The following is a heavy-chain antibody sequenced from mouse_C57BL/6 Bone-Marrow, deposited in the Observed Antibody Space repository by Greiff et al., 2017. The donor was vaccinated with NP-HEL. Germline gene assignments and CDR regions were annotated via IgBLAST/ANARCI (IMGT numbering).Heavy chain of an antibody. CDR3: TRSETTVA. V-gene: IGHV1-15*01. J-gene: IGHJ2*01. CDR2: IEPETGGT. D-gene: IGHD1-1*01. Sequence: VQLQQSGAELVRPGASVTLSCKASGYTFTDYEMHWVKQTPVHGLEWIGTIEPETGGTAYIQKFKGKAILTADKSSSTAYMKLRRLTSEDSAVYYCTRSETTVAWGQGTTLTVSS. CDR1: GYTFTDYE.